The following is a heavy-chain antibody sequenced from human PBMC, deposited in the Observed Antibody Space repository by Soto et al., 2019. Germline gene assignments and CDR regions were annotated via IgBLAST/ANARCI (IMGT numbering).Heavy chain of an antibody. CDR3: ARAFSGSYFHYYYYYSMDV. D-gene: IGHD1-26*01. CDR2: ISYDGSNK. V-gene: IGHV3-30-3*01. J-gene: IGHJ6*02. CDR1: GFTFSSYA. Sequence: PGGSLRLSCAASGFTFSSYAMHWVRQAPGKGLEWVAVISYDGSNKYYADSVKGRFTISRDNSKNTLYLQMNSLRAEDTAVYYCARAFSGSYFHYYYYYSMDVWGQGTTVTVSS.